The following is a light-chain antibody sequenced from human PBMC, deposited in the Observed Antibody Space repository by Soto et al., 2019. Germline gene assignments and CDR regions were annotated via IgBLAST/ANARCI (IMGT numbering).Light chain of an antibody. V-gene: IGKV3-20*01. J-gene: IGKJ1*01. CDR3: QQSGDSQWT. CDR2: GAS. CDR1: QSVQFNY. Sequence: DIVLTQSPGTRSLSPGERATLSCRASQSVQFNYVAWYQQKPGQAPRLLIYGASSRATGIQDRFSGSGSGMDFTLTISSLAPEDFAVYYCQQSGDSQWTFGQGTKVDIK.